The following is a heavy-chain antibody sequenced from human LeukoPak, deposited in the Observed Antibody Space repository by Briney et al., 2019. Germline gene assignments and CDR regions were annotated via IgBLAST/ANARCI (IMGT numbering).Heavy chain of an antibody. D-gene: IGHD6-19*01. J-gene: IGHJ4*02. Sequence: ASVKVSCKASGGTFSSYAISWVRQAPGQGLEWMGWINPNSGGTNYAQKFQGRVTMTWDTSISTAYMELSRLRYDDTAVYYCARGDLAVAGTFPNDYWGQGTLVTVSS. CDR3: ARGDLAVAGTFPNDY. CDR2: INPNSGGT. CDR1: GGTFSSYA. V-gene: IGHV1-2*02.